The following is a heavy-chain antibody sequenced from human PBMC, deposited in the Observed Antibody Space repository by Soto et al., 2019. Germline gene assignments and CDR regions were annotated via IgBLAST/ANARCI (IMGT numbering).Heavy chain of an antibody. CDR2: SNHSGST. CDR3: AGRGGYTEYFQH. J-gene: IGHJ1*01. CDR1: GGSFSGYY. Sequence: KASETLSLTCAVYGGSFSGYYWSWIRQPPGKGLERIGESNHSGSTNYNPALKSRGTISVDTSKNQFSLKLSSVTAADTAVYYCAGRGGYTEYFQHWGQGTLVTVSS. V-gene: IGHV4-34*01. D-gene: IGHD5-12*01.